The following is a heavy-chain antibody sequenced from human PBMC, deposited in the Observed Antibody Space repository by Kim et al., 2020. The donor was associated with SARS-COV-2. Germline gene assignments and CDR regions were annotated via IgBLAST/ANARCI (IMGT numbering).Heavy chain of an antibody. CDR3: ARCLRTITNYYY. CDR2: MNPNIGNA. D-gene: IGHD1-1*01. J-gene: IGHJ4*02. Sequence: ASVKVSCKASGYTFTSYYLNCVRQATGQGLEWIGWMNPNIGNAGYAQKFQVRVTMTMHLSITTAYMKLSSLRSKATAVYYCARCLRTITNYYYWVQGTLV. V-gene: IGHV1-8*01. CDR1: GYTFTSYY.